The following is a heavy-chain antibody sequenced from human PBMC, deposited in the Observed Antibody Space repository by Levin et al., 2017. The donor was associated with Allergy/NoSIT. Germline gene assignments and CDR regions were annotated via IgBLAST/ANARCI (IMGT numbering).Heavy chain of an antibody. D-gene: IGHD3-10*01. J-gene: IGHJ4*02. CDR1: GFTFSTYW. CDR3: ARGSLGGWFGEW. V-gene: IGHV3-74*01. CDR2: INSDGSST. Sequence: GALRLSCAASGFTFSTYWMHWVRQAPGKGLVWASRINSDGSSTNYADSVKGRFTISRDNAKNTLYLQMNSLRADDTAVYYCARGSLGGWFGEWWGQGTLVTVSS.